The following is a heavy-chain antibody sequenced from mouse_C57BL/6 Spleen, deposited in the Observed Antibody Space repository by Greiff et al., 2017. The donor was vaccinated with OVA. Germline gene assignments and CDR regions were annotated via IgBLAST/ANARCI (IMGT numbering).Heavy chain of an antibody. CDR3: ARDSNYDQAWFAY. V-gene: IGHV1-75*01. CDR2: IFPGSGST. J-gene: IGHJ3*01. Sequence: VKLQESGPELVKPGASVKISCKASGYTFTDYYINWVKQRPGQGLEWIGWIFPGSGSTYYNEKFKGKATLTVDKSSSTAYMLLSSLTSEDSAVYFCARDSNYDQAWFAYWGQGTLVTVSA. CDR1: GYTFTDYY. D-gene: IGHD2-5*01.